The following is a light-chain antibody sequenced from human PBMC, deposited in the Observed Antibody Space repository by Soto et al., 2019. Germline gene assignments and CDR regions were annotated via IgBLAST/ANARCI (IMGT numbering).Light chain of an antibody. CDR3: QQYYPAPRT. CDR2: GAS. V-gene: IGKV3-20*01. J-gene: IGKJ1*01. Sequence: IVLTQSPGTLSLSPGERATLSCRASQNVSSSYLAWYQQKPGQSPRLLIFGASSRSTGTPERFSGRGSGTDFALTISRLQPDDFAVYYCQQYYPAPRTVGQGTKVEIK. CDR1: QNVSSSY.